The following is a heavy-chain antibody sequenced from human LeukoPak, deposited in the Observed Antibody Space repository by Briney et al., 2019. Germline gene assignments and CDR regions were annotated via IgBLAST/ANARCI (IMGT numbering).Heavy chain of an antibody. J-gene: IGHJ5*02. V-gene: IGHV4-4*07. CDR2: IFTSGSS. CDR1: GGSNTSDY. CDR3: SRGGANDL. Sequence: SETLSLTCTVSGGSNTSDYWSWIRQPAGKGLEWIGRIFTSGSSTYNPSLKSRVTMSLDTSKNEFYLELSSVTAADTAIYFCSRGGANDLWGQGTLVTVSS. D-gene: IGHD4/OR15-4a*01.